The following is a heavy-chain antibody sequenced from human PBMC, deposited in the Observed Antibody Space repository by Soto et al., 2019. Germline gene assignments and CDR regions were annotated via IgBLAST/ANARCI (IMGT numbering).Heavy chain of an antibody. D-gene: IGHD2-2*01. CDR3: ARDEPGVHDPLDS. CDR1: GYTFTTYT. J-gene: IGHJ4*02. CDR2: INAGTGYT. V-gene: IGHV1-3*01. Sequence: QVQLVQSGAEVNKPGASVKVSCKASGYTFTTYTIHWVRQAPGQRLEWVGCINAGTGYTRYSQKFQGRVSITRDTSASTGFMDLSSLRSEDTAVYYCARDEPGVHDPLDSWGQGTLVTVSS.